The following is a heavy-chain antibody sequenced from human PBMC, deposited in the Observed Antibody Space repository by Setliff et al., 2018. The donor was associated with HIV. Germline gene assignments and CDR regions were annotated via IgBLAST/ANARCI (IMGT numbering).Heavy chain of an antibody. D-gene: IGHD6-13*01. V-gene: IGHV3-23*01. Sequence: PGGSLRLSCAASGFTFSNFAMSWVRQAPGKGLEWVSSISGGGVTTYYADSVKGRFTVSRDNSKNTLYLQMNSLRGEDTAVYYCAREVRGPEGIAATETGDYWGQGTLVTVSS. CDR2: ISGGGVTT. CDR3: AREVRGPEGIAATETGDY. CDR1: GFTFSNFA. J-gene: IGHJ4*02.